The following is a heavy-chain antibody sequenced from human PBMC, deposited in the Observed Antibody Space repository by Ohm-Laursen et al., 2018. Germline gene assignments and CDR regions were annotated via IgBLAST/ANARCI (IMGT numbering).Heavy chain of an antibody. CDR1: GYTFTDYY. Sequence: ASVKVSCKTSGYTFTDYYLQWVRQAPGQGLEWMGWTNPNSGDTIYAQKFQGRVTLTRDTSISTAYMELTKLTSDDTAVYYCTREDFWGQGTLVTVSS. V-gene: IGHV1-2*02. J-gene: IGHJ4*02. CDR3: TREDF. CDR2: TNPNSGDT.